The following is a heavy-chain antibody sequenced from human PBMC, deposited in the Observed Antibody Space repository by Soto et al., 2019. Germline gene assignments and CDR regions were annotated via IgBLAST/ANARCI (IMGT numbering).Heavy chain of an antibody. CDR1: GFTFSSYA. D-gene: IGHD5-18*01. CDR2: ISGSGGST. J-gene: IGHJ4*02. V-gene: IGHV3-23*01. Sequence: EVQLLESGGGLVQPGGSLRLSCAASGFTFSSYAMSWVRQAPGKGLEWVSAISGSGGSTYYADSVKGRFTISRDNSKNTLSLQMNSLRAEDTAVYYCAKRSPVREMNGWIQLWYEDYWGQGTLVTVSS. CDR3: AKRSPVREMNGWIQLWYEDY.